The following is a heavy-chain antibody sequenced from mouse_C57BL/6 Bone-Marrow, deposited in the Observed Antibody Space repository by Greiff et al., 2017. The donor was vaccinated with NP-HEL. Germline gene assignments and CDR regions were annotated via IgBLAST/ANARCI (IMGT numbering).Heavy chain of an antibody. J-gene: IGHJ1*03. D-gene: IGHD1-1*01. V-gene: IGHV1-69*01. CDR1: GYTFTSYW. Sequence: QVQLQKPGAELVMPGASVKLSCKASGYTFTSYWMHWVKQRPGQGLEWIGEIDPSDSYTNYNQKFKGKSTLTVDKSSSTAYMQLSSLTSEDSAVYYCASEDGSSYWYFDVWGTGTTVTVSS. CDR3: ASEDGSSYWYFDV. CDR2: IDPSDSYT.